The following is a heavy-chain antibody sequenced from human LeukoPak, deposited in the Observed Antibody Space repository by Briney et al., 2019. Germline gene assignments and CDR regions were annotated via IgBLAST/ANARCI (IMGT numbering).Heavy chain of an antibody. V-gene: IGHV1-8*01. J-gene: IGHJ4*02. CDR1: GYTFTSYD. CDR3: ARGTMLRGAAAGTCGY. Sequence: ASVKVSCKDSGYTFTSYDINWVRQATGQGLEWMGWMNPNSGNTGYAQKFQGRVTMTRNTSISTAYMELSSLRSEDTAVYYCARGTMLRGAAAGTCGYWGQGTLVTVSS. D-gene: IGHD6-13*01. CDR2: MNPNSGNT.